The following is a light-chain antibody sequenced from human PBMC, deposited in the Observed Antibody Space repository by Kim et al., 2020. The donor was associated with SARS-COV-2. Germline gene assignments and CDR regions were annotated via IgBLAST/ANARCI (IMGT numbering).Light chain of an antibody. Sequence: AGDRPTVFCRASQRVSSSYLAWYQHKPGQAPRLLIYGATSRAIGIPDRFSGSGSGTDFTLIISKLEPEDFAVYYCQQYGTSHGWPFGQGTKVDIK. J-gene: IGKJ1*01. CDR3: QQYGTSHGWP. CDR1: QRVSSSY. CDR2: GAT. V-gene: IGKV3-20*01.